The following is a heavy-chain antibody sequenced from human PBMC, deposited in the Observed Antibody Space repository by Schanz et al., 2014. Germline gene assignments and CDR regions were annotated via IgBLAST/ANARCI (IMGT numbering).Heavy chain of an antibody. J-gene: IGHJ4*02. Sequence: EVQLLESGGGLVQPGGSLRLSCAASGFSFSIFAMTWVRQAPGQGLEWVSTISGSGGDTYPADSVKGRFTISRDNSNNTVYLQMNTLRAEDTAVYYCAREDCSATSCYFRYWGQGTLVTVSA. V-gene: IGHV3-23*01. CDR1: GFSFSIFA. CDR2: ISGSGGDT. D-gene: IGHD2-21*01. CDR3: AREDCSATSCYFRY.